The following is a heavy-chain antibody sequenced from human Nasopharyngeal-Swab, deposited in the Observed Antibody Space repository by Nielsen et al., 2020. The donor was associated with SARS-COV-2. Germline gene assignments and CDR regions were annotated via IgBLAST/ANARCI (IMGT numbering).Heavy chain of an antibody. Sequence: GESLKISCAASGFTFSSYGMHWVRQAPGKGLEWVAFIRYDGSNKYYADSVKGRFTISRDNSKNTLYLQMNSLRAEDTAVYYCAKENWGGNMTYYYYHYMDVWGKGTTVTVSS. CDR3: AKENWGGNMTYYYYHYMDV. J-gene: IGHJ6*03. CDR2: IRYDGSNK. CDR1: GFTFSSYG. V-gene: IGHV3-30*02. D-gene: IGHD7-27*01.